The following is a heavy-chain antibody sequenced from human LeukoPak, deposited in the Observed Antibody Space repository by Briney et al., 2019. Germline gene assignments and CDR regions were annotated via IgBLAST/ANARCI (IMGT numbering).Heavy chain of an antibody. V-gene: IGHV5-51*01. CDR1: GYSFTSYW. Sequence: GESLKISCKGSGYSFTSYWIGWVRQMPGKGLEWMGIIYPGDSDTRYSPSFQGQVTISADKSISTAYLQWSSLKASGTAMYYCARQGGDYVWGSYSAAYYYYMDVWGKGTTVTISS. CDR3: ARQGGDYVWGSYSAAYYYYMDV. J-gene: IGHJ6*03. CDR2: IYPGDSDT. D-gene: IGHD3-16*01.